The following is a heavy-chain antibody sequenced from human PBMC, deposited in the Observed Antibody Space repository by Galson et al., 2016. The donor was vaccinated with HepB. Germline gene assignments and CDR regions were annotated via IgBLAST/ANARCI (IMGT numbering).Heavy chain of an antibody. D-gene: IGHD6-19*01. CDR3: ARGTRQWPAF. J-gene: IGHJ4*02. Sequence: SETLSLTCTVSGGSISYFFWSWIRQPPGKGLEWIGYIYYSVSTTYNPSLASRVTISVDTSKNQFSLKLNSVTAADTAVYYCARGTRQWPAFWGQGTLVTVSS. CDR1: GGSISYFF. CDR2: IYYSVST. V-gene: IGHV4-59*01.